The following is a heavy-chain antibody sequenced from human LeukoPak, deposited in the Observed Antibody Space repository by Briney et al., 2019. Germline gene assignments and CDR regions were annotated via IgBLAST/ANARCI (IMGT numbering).Heavy chain of an antibody. Sequence: GGSLRLSCAASGFTVSSTYMSWVRQAPGKGLEWVSVFYSGDTTYYANSVKGRFTISRDSSKNMLYLQMNSLRAEDTAVYYCARRLLTGYYEFRGQGTLVTVSS. V-gene: IGHV3-66*01. CDR2: FYSGDTT. CDR3: ARRLLTGYYEF. D-gene: IGHD3-9*01. CDR1: GFTVSSTY. J-gene: IGHJ4*02.